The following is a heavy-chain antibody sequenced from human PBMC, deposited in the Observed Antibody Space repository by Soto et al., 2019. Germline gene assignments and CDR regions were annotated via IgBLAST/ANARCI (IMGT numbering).Heavy chain of an antibody. V-gene: IGHV4-59*06. D-gene: IGHD2-2*01. CDR3: ARSSTSANYFDY. Sequence: PSGTLSLTCTVSGCSLSSYYWSWIRQHPGKGLEWIGYIYYSGSTYYNPSLKSRVTISVDTSKNQFSLKLSSVTAADTAVYYCARSSTSANYFDYWGQGTLVTVST. CDR2: IYYSGST. J-gene: IGHJ4*02. CDR1: GCSLSSYY.